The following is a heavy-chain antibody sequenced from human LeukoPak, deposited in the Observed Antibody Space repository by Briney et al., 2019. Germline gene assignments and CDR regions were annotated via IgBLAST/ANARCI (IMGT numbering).Heavy chain of an antibody. CDR3: AKFPLISIAVAGPGSLDY. CDR2: IIGSGGST. D-gene: IGHD6-19*01. CDR1: GFTFSSYA. V-gene: IGHV3-23*01. J-gene: IGHJ4*02. Sequence: TGGSLRLSCAASGFTFSSYAMSWVRQAPGKGLEWVSAIIGSGGSTYYADSVKGRFTISRDNSKNTLYLQMNSLRAEDTAVYYCAKFPLISIAVAGPGSLDYWGQGTLVTVSS.